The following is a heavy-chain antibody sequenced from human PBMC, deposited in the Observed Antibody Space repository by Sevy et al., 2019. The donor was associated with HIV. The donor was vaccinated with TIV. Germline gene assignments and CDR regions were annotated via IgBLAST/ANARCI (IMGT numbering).Heavy chain of an antibody. CDR1: GFTFSSYR. V-gene: IGHV3-7*01. CDR2: INQDGSEK. CDR3: VRRMTGDYWNAEDY. Sequence: GGSLRLSCEASGFTFSSYRMNWVRQAPGKGLEWVANINQDGSEKYYVDSVRGRFTISRDNAKNSLYLQMNSLRVEDTAVYYCVRRMTGDYWNAEDYWGQGTLVTVSS. J-gene: IGHJ4*02. D-gene: IGHD2-21*02.